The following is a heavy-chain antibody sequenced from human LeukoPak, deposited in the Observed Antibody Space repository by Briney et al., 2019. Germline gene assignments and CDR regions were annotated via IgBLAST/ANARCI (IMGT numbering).Heavy chain of an antibody. Sequence: GGSLRLSCAASGFTFKFYSMNWVRQAPGKGLEWVSYIRTNTTTIYYADSVKGRFTISRDNAKNSLYLQMNSLRVEDTAVYYCVRVGTSFDIWGQGTMVTVSS. CDR2: IRTNTTTI. J-gene: IGHJ3*02. CDR3: VRVGTSFDI. V-gene: IGHV3-48*01. CDR1: GFTFKFYS. D-gene: IGHD7-27*01.